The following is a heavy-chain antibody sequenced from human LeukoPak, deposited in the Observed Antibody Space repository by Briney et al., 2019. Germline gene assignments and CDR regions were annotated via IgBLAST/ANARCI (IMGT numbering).Heavy chain of an antibody. J-gene: IGHJ4*02. CDR3: AKASAMIVVVSKHFDY. Sequence: GGSLRLSRAASGFTFSSYAMSWVRQAPGKGLEWVSAISGSGGSTYYTDSVKGRFTISRDNSKNTLYLQMNSLRAEDTAVYYCAKASAMIVVVSKHFDYWGQGTLVTVSS. V-gene: IGHV3-23*01. CDR1: GFTFSSYA. CDR2: ISGSGGST. D-gene: IGHD3-22*01.